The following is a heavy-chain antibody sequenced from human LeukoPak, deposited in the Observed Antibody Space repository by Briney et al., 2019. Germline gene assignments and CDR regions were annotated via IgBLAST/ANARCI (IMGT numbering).Heavy chain of an antibody. V-gene: IGHV1-46*01. D-gene: IGHD1-26*01. CDR2: INPSGGST. Sequence: ASVKVSCKASGYTFTNYYVHWVRQAPGQGLEWMGVINPSGGSTSYAQKFRGRVTMTRDTSTSTVYMELSSLRSEDTAVYYCARWHQYSGSVDYWGQGTLVTVSS. CDR1: GYTFTNYY. CDR3: ARWHQYSGSVDY. J-gene: IGHJ4*02.